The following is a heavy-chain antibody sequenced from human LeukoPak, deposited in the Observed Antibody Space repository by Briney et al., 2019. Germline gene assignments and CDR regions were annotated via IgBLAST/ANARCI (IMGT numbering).Heavy chain of an antibody. CDR2: IYYSGST. CDR1: GGSISSYY. D-gene: IGHD6-19*01. V-gene: IGHV4-59*08. J-gene: IGHJ4*02. CDR3: ARHVEQWLTPFDY. Sequence: SETLSLTCTVSGGSISSYYWSWIRQPPGKGLEWIGYIYYSGSTNYNPSLKSRVTISVDTSKNQFSLKLSSVTAADTAVYYCARHVEQWLTPFDYWGQGTLVTVSS.